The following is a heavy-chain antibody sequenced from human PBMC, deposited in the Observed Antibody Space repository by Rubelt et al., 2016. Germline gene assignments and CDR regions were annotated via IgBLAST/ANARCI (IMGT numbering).Heavy chain of an antibody. CDR1: GFTFSKYS. CDR2: IYSDGST. CDR3: AAQASKYYFEY. J-gene: IGHJ4*02. V-gene: IGHV3-NL1*01. Sequence: QVQLVESRGGVVQPGRSLRLSCAASGFTFSKYSMHWVRQAPGKGLEWVSVIYSDGSTYYADSVKGRFTISRDTSKNTLYLQMNSLRAEYTAVYYCAAQASKYYFEYWGQGTLVTVSS.